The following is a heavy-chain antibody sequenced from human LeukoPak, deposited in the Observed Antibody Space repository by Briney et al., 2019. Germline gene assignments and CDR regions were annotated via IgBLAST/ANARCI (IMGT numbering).Heavy chain of an antibody. D-gene: IGHD3-9*01. V-gene: IGHV4-38-2*02. CDR2: IYYSGST. CDR3: ASDDILTGYAFGY. Sequence: SETLSLTCTVSGYSITSAYYWGWIRQPPGKGLEWIGSIYYSGSTYYNPSLKSRVTISVDTSKNQFSLKLSSVTAADTAVYYCASDDILTGYAFGYWGQGTLVTVSS. CDR1: GYSITSAYY. J-gene: IGHJ4*02.